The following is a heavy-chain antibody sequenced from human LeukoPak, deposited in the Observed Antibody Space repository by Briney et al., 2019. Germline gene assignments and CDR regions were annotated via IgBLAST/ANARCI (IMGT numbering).Heavy chain of an antibody. V-gene: IGHV4-59*01. CDR1: GGSISSYY. CDR3: ARASTYYDYVWGSYRPNPYYFDY. CDR2: IYYSGST. D-gene: IGHD3-16*02. Sequence: SETLSLTCTASGGSISSYYWSWIRQPPGKGLEWIGYIYYSGSTNYNPSLKSRVTISVDTSKNQFSLKLSSVTAADTAVYYCARASTYYDYVWGSYRPNPYYFDYWGQGTLVTVSS. J-gene: IGHJ4*02.